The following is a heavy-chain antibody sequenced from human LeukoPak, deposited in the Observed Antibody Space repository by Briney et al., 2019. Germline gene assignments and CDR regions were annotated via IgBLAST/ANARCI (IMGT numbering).Heavy chain of an antibody. CDR1: GGFISGYS. CDR3: ARGGYLSDAFDI. V-gene: IGHV4-59*01. CDR2: IYYSGST. J-gene: IGHJ3*02. D-gene: IGHD3-22*01. Sequence: SETLSLTCTVSGGFISGYSWSWIRQPPGKGLEWIGYIYYSGSTNYNPSLKSRVTISVDTSKNQFSLKLSSVTAADSAVYYCARGGYLSDAFDIWGQGTVVTVSS.